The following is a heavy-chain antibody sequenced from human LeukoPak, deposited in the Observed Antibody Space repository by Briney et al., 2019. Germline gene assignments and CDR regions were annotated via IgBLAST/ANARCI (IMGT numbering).Heavy chain of an antibody. J-gene: IGHJ4*02. CDR2: IKQDGSQI. CDR1: GFSISSYW. CDR3: ARLQERDARDY. Sequence: PWGSLRLSCSASGFSISSYWMSWVCQGPGNGLEGVANIKQDGSQIYYEDSVKGRFTVSRDNAKNPLYLQMNSLRAEDTAVYYCARLQERDARDYWGQGTLVTVSS. D-gene: IGHD4-11*01. V-gene: IGHV3-7*01.